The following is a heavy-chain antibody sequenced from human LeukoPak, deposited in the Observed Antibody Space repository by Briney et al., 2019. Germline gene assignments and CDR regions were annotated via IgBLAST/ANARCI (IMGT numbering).Heavy chain of an antibody. J-gene: IGHJ4*02. D-gene: IGHD3-10*01. Sequence: GGSLRLSCTASGFTFGDYAMSWFRQAPGKGLEWVGFIRSKAYGGTTEYAASVKGRFTISRDDSKSIAYLQMNSLKTEDTAVYYCTRVAMVRGVSFDYWGQGTLVTVSS. CDR3: TRVAMVRGVSFDY. CDR2: IRSKAYGGTT. V-gene: IGHV3-49*03. CDR1: GFTFGDYA.